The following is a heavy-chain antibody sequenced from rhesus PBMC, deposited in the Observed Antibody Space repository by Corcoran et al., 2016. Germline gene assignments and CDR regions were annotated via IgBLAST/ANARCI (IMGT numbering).Heavy chain of an antibody. J-gene: IGHJ4*01. Sequence: QVQLQESGPGLVKPSETLSLTCAVSGFSISIGYGWSWIRQPPGKGLGWIGYISYRGSSYYTPSFKSRVTISIDTSKNQFSLKLSSVTAADTAVYYCARGLTTEYYFDYWGQGVLVTVSS. CDR2: ISYRGSS. CDR1: GFSISIGYG. V-gene: IGHV4-122*02. CDR3: ARGLTTEYYFDY. D-gene: IGHD4-17*01.